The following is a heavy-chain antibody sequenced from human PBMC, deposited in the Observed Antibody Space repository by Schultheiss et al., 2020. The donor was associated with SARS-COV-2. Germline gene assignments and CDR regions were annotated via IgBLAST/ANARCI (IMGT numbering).Heavy chain of an antibody. J-gene: IGHJ3*02. Sequence: SETLSLTCTVSGGSISSGGYYWGWIRQPPGKGLEWIGSIYYSGNTNYNPSLKSRVTISVHTSKNQFSLKLSSVTAADTAVYYCARGLVSRPYCSSTSCYRPHAFDIWGQGTMVTVSS. D-gene: IGHD2-2*01. CDR3: ARGLVSRPYCSSTSCYRPHAFDI. CDR1: GGSISSGGYY. CDR2: IYYSGNT. V-gene: IGHV4-39*07.